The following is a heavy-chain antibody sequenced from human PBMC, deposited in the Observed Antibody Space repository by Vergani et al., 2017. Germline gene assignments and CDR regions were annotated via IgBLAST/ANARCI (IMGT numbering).Heavy chain of an antibody. D-gene: IGHD2-21*02. J-gene: IGHJ4*02. CDR3: ARSVGYCGGDCNFNY. Sequence: QVQLVQSGADVKKPGSSVKVSCKASGGTFSSYAISWVRQAPGQGLECMGGIIPIFGTANYAQKFQGRVTITADESTSTAYMELSSLRSEDTAVYYCARSVGYCGGDCNFNYWGQGTLVTVSS. CDR2: IIPIFGTA. V-gene: IGHV1-69*01. CDR1: GGTFSSYA.